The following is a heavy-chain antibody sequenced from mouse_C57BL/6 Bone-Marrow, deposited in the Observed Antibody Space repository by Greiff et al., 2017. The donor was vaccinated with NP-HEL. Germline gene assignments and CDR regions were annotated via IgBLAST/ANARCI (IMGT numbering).Heavy chain of an antibody. CDR3: ARHGWGVDY. CDR1: GFTFSSYG. J-gene: IGHJ2*01. V-gene: IGHV5-6*01. Sequence: EVHLVESGGDLVKPGGSLKLSCAASGFTFSSYGMSWVRQTPDKRLEWVATISSGGSYTYYPDSVKGRFTISRDNAKNTLYLQMSSLKSEDTAMYYCARHGWGVDYWGQGTTLTVSS. D-gene: IGHD3-3*01. CDR2: ISSGGSYT.